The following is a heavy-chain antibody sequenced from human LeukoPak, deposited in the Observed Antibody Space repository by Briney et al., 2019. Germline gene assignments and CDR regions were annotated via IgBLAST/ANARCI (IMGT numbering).Heavy chain of an antibody. Sequence: GGSLRLSCAASGFTFSSYGMHWVRQAPGKGLEWVAFIRYDGSNKYYADSVKGRFTISRDNSKNTLYLEMNSLRVEDTAVYYCAKSNSESQTTVGNWGQGTLVTVSS. CDR2: IRYDGSNK. V-gene: IGHV3-30*02. CDR3: AKSNSESQTTVGN. CDR1: GFTFSSYG. D-gene: IGHD1-26*01. J-gene: IGHJ4*02.